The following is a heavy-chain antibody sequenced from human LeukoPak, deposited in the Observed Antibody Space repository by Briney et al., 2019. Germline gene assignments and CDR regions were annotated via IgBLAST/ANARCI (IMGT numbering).Heavy chain of an antibody. Sequence: ASVKVSCKASGYTFTSYGISWVRQAPGQGLEWMGWISAYNGNTNYAQKLQGRVTMTTDTPTSTAYMELRSLRSDDTAVYYCARVGGVIAAAKPIDYWGQGTLVTVSS. V-gene: IGHV1-18*01. CDR3: ARVGGVIAAAKPIDY. D-gene: IGHD6-13*01. CDR2: ISAYNGNT. CDR1: GYTFTSYG. J-gene: IGHJ4*02.